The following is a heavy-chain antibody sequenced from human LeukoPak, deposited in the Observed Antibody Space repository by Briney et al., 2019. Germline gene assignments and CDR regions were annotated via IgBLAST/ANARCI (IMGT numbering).Heavy chain of an antibody. Sequence: ASVKVSCKASGYSFISYDISWVRQAPGQGLEWMGWISVYNGYTNYAQKLQGRVTMTTDTSTSTAYMELRSLRSDDTAVYYCARNIQYDYWGQGTLVTVSS. V-gene: IGHV1-18*01. J-gene: IGHJ4*02. D-gene: IGHD4-11*01. CDR2: ISVYNGYT. CDR1: GYSFISYD. CDR3: ARNIQYDY.